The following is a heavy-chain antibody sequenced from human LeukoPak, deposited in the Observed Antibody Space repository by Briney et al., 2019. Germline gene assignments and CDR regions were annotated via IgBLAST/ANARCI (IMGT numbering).Heavy chain of an antibody. D-gene: IGHD3-10*01. Sequence: SETLSLTCTVSGGSISSGGYYWSWIRQHPGKGLEWIGYIYYSGSTYYNPSLKSRVTISVDTSKNQFSLKLSSVTAADTAVYYCARSTYYYGSGKNSGGAFDIWGQGTMVTVSS. CDR3: ARSTYYYGSGKNSGGAFDI. CDR1: GGSISSGGYY. V-gene: IGHV4-31*03. J-gene: IGHJ3*02. CDR2: IYYSGST.